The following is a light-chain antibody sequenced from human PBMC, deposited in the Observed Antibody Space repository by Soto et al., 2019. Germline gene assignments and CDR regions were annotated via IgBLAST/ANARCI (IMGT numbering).Light chain of an antibody. J-gene: IGLJ2*01. Sequence: QSVLTQSPSASASLGASVKLTCTLSSGHSSYAIAWHQLQPEKGPRYLMKLNSDGSHSKGDGIPDRFSGSSSGAERYLTISSLQSEDEADYYCQTWGTVNVVFGGGTKLTVL. V-gene: IGLV4-69*01. CDR2: LNSDGSH. CDR1: SGHSSYA. CDR3: QTWGTVNVV.